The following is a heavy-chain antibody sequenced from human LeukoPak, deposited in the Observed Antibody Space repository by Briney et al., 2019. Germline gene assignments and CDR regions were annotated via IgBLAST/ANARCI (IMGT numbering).Heavy chain of an antibody. CDR1: GFTFSSYT. CDR3: AKWPLTDYGDYRWFDP. Sequence: PGGSLRRPSAASGFTFSSYTMSWDRQAPGKGLEWVSALSGSGDSTYYADPVKGRFTISRDNSKNTLYLQMNSLRAEDTAVYYWAKWPLTDYGDYRWFDPWGQGTLVTVSP. V-gene: IGHV3-23*01. CDR2: LSGSGDST. D-gene: IGHD4-17*01. J-gene: IGHJ5*02.